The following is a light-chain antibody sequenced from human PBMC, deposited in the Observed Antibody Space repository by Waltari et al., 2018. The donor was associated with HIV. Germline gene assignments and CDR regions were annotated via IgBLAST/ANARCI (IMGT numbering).Light chain of an antibody. CDR1: NGDVGSYNL. J-gene: IGLJ3*02. CDR2: GVN. V-gene: IGLV2-14*03. Sequence: QSALTQPASVSGSPRHSVTISCTGTNGDVGSYNLVSWYQQYPGRAPQPIIYGVNSRPSGVSDRFSGSKFGNTASLTISGLRADDEADYYCNSFTDTDTLVFGGGTRLTVL. CDR3: NSFTDTDTLV.